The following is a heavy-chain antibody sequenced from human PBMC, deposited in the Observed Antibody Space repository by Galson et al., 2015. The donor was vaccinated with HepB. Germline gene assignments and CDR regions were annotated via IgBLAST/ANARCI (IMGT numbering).Heavy chain of an antibody. J-gene: IGHJ6*02. CDR1: GFTFSSYG. V-gene: IGHV3-21*01. Sequence: SLRLSCAASGFTFSSYGMNWVRQAPGKGLEWVSSISSRSTYIYYADSVKGRFTISRDNAKNSLSQQMNSLRAEDTAVYYCATEDYYYYGMDVWGQGTTVTVSS. CDR3: ATEDYYYYGMDV. CDR2: ISSRSTYI.